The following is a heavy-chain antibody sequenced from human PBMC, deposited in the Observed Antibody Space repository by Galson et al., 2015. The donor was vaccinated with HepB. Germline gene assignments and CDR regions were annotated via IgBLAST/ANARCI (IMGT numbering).Heavy chain of an antibody. V-gene: IGHV1-18*01. CDR2: ISASSGNT. Sequence: SVKVSCKASGYTFTSYGISWVRQAPGQGLEWMGWISASSGNTNYAQKLQGRVTMTTDTSTSTAYMELRSLGSDDTAVYYCARVRGSGSYYGGGPNKEELTIHLNYWGQGTLVTVSS. CDR3: ARVRGSGSYYGGGPNKEELTIHLNY. D-gene: IGHD1-26*01. J-gene: IGHJ4*02. CDR1: GYTFTSYG.